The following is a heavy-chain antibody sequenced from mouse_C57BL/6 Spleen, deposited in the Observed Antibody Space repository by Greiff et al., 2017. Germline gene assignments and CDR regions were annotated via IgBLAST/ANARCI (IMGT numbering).Heavy chain of an antibody. D-gene: IGHD2-5*01. Sequence: QVQLQQPGAELVMPGASVKLSCKASGYTFTSYWMHWVKQRPGPGLEWIGGIDPSDSYTNYNQKFKGKSTLTVDKSSSTAYMQLSSLTSEDSAVYYCARSGSNYAWFAYWGQGTLVTVSA. CDR1: GYTFTSYW. CDR3: ARSGSNYAWFAY. V-gene: IGHV1-69*01. CDR2: IDPSDSYT. J-gene: IGHJ3*01.